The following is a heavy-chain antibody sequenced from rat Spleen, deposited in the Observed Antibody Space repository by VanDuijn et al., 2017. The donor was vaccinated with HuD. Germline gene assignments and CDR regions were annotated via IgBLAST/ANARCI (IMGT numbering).Heavy chain of an antibody. V-gene: IGHV10-5*01. J-gene: IGHJ2*01. D-gene: IGHD1-1*01. CDR2: IRTKPNNYAT. CDR1: GFTFSNAA. CDR3: ARQATTVPSYFDY. Sequence: VQVVESGGGLVQPKESLKISCAASGFTFSNAAMYWVRQAPGKGLEWVARIRTKPNNYATYYADSVKGRFTISRDNAQNTLYLQMNSLRSEDTTIYYCARQATTVPSYFDYWGRGVMVTVSS.